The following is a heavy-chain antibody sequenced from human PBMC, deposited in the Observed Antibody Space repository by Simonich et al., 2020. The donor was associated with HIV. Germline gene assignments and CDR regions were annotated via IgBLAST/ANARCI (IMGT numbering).Heavy chain of an antibody. Sequence: QVQLQQWGAGLLKPSETLSLTCAVYGGSFSGYYWSWIRQPPGKGLEWIGEINHSESTNYNPSLKRRVTISVDTSKNQFSLKLSSVTAADTAVYYCARRHPTTVTTPYFDYWGQGTLVTVSS. CDR3: ARRHPTTVTTPYFDY. D-gene: IGHD4-17*01. CDR2: INHSEST. CDR1: GGSFSGYY. J-gene: IGHJ4*02. V-gene: IGHV4-34*01.